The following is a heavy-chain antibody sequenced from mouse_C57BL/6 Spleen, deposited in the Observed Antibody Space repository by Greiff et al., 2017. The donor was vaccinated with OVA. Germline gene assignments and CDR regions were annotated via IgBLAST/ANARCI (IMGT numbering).Heavy chain of an antibody. D-gene: IGHD1-1*02. CDR1: GYTFTSYW. J-gene: IGHJ2*01. CDR3: ARSGGNYPLFDY. V-gene: IGHV1-55*01. Sequence: QVQLQQPGAELVKPGASVKMSCKASGYTFTSYWITWVKQRPGQGLEWIGDIYPGSGSTNYNEKFKGKATLTVDTSSSTAYMQLSSLTSEDSAVYCCARSGGNYPLFDYWGQGTTLTVSS. CDR2: IYPGSGST.